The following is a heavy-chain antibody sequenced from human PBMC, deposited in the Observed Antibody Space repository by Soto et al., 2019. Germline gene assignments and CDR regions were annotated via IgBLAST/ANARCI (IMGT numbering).Heavy chain of an antibody. CDR1: GYSFTSYW. D-gene: IGHD3-22*01. CDR2: IYPGDSDT. V-gene: IGHV5-51*01. Sequence: PXESLKISCKGSGYSFTSYWIGWVRQMPGKGLEWMGIIYPGDSDTRYSPSFQGQVTISADKSISTAYLQWSSLKASDTAMYYCARRGVTHYDSSGYLFDYWGQGTLVTVS. J-gene: IGHJ4*02. CDR3: ARRGVTHYDSSGYLFDY.